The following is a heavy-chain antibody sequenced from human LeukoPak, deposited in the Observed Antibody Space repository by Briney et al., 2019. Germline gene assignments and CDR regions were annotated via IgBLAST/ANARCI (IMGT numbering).Heavy chain of an antibody. CDR2: INHSGST. CDR3: AGASSSWSGAIDY. J-gene: IGHJ4*02. V-gene: IGHV4-34*01. D-gene: IGHD6-13*01. Sequence: SETLSLTCAVYGGSSSGYYWSWIRQPPGKGLEWIGEINHSGSTNYNPSLKSRVTISVDTSKNQFSLKLSSVTAADTAVYYCAGASSSWSGAIDYWGQGTLVTVSS. CDR1: GGSSSGYY.